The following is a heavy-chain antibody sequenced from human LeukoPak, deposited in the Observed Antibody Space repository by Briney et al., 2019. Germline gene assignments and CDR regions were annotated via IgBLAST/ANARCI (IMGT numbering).Heavy chain of an antibody. Sequence: GGSLRLSCAASGFTFSNAWMSWVRQAPGKGLEWVGRIKSKTDGGTTDYAAPVKGRFTISRDDSKNTLYLQMNSLKTEDTAVYYCTTGRVVPAAIYDYWGQGTLVTVSS. CDR3: TTGRVVPAAIYDY. J-gene: IGHJ4*02. CDR2: IKSKTDGGTT. D-gene: IGHD2-2*01. V-gene: IGHV3-15*01. CDR1: GFTFSNAW.